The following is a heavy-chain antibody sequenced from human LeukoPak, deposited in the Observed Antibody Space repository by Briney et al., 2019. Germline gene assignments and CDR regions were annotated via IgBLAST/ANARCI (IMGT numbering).Heavy chain of an antibody. CDR3: AKMDYGDYSFDY. J-gene: IGHJ4*02. Sequence: GGSLRLSCAASGFTFSSYSMNWVRQAPGKGLKWVSSISSSSSYIYYADSVKGRFTISRDNAKNSLYLQMNSLRAGDTAVYYCAKMDYGDYSFDYWGQGTLVTVSS. D-gene: IGHD4-17*01. V-gene: IGHV3-21*01. CDR2: ISSSSSYI. CDR1: GFTFSSYS.